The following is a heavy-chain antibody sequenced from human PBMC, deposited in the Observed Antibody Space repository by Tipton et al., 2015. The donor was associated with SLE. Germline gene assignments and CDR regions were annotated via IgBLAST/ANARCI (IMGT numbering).Heavy chain of an antibody. V-gene: IGHV4-39*07. J-gene: IGHJ4*02. CDR1: GGSISSSSYY. D-gene: IGHD6-13*01. Sequence: TLSLTCTVSGGSISSSSYYWGWIRQPPGKGLEWIGSIYYSGSTYYNPSLKSRVTISVDTSKNQFSLKLSSVTAADTAVYYCARDGSSSGLLWGQGTLVTVSS. CDR2: IYYSGST. CDR3: ARDGSSSGLL.